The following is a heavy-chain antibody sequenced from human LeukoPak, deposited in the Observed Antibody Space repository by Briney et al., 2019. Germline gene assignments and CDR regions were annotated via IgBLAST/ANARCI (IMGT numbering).Heavy chain of an antibody. CDR1: GFTFSSYS. CDR2: ISSSSSYI. Sequence: GGSLRLSCAASGFTFSSYSMNWVRQAPGKGLEWVSSISSSSSYIYYADSVKGRFTISRDNFKNTLYLQMDSLRAEDTAVYYCARGTGGYYSHFDYWGQGTLVTVSS. D-gene: IGHD3-3*01. V-gene: IGHV3-21*01. CDR3: ARGTGGYYSHFDY. J-gene: IGHJ4*02.